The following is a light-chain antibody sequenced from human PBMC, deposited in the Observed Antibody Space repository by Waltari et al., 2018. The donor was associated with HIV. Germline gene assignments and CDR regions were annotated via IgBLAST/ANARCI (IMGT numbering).Light chain of an antibody. CDR2: AAS. CDR3: QQRNHWPLT. CDR1: QSVSSF. V-gene: IGKV3-11*01. J-gene: IGKJ3*01. Sequence: EVVLTQSPATLYLSPGERATLSCRASQSVSSFLAWYQQKPGQAPRLLIYAASNRATGIPARFSGSGSGTDFTLTISSLEPEDFALYFCQQRNHWPLTFGPGTRVDIK.